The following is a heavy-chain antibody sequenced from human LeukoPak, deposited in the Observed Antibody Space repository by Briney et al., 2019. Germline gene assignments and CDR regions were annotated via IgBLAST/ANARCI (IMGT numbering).Heavy chain of an antibody. CDR2: ISSSSSYI. CDR3: ARETELAYCGGDCYSWFDP. CDR1: GFTFSIYS. Sequence: SGGSLRLSCAASGFTFSIYSMNWVRQAPGKGLEWVSSISSSSSYIYYADSVKGRFTISRDNAKNSLYLQMNSLRAEDTAVYYCARETELAYCGGDCYSWFDPWGQGTLVTVSS. V-gene: IGHV3-21*01. D-gene: IGHD2-21*02. J-gene: IGHJ5*02.